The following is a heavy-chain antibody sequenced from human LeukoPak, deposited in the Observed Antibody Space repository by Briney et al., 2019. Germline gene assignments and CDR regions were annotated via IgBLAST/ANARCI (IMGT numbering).Heavy chain of an antibody. D-gene: IGHD6-19*01. CDR3: ARDTQWLVGLGHFDY. Sequence: PGGSLRLSCAASGFTFSSYAMHWVRQAPGKGLEWVAVISYDGSNKYYADSVKGRFTISRDNSKNTLYLQMNSLRAEDTAVYYCARDTQWLVGLGHFDYWGQGTLVTVSS. CDR1: GFTFSSYA. CDR2: ISYDGSNK. V-gene: IGHV3-30*04. J-gene: IGHJ4*02.